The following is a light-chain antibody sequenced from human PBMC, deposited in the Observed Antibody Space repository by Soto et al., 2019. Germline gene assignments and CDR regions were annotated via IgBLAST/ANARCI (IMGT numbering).Light chain of an antibody. J-gene: IGLJ2*01. V-gene: IGLV2-14*01. CDR1: SSDVGGYNY. Sequence: QSALTQPASVSGSPGQSITISCTGTSSDVGGYNYVSWYQQHPGKAPKLMIYDVSNRPSGVSNRFSGSKSGNTASLTISGLQAEDEADYYCSYYTSSSTPVFGGGTQLTVL. CDR3: SYYTSSSTPV. CDR2: DVS.